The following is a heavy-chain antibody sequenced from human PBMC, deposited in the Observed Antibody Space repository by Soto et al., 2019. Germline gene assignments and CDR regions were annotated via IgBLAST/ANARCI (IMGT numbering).Heavy chain of an antibody. CDR3: ARGGGVGVAGSAAFDM. CDR1: GYPVTAYY. V-gene: IGHV1-2*02. J-gene: IGHJ3*02. Sequence: QLHLVQSGAVVKKPGASVTVSCSASGYPVTAYYMHWVRQAPGRGLEWMGGINPATGAAKYTQTSRGRVPMTRATSTSTVFMEPSGLTSEDTAVFYWARGGGVGVAGSAAFDMWGQGTVVTVSS. D-gene: IGHD3-3*01. CDR2: INPATGAA.